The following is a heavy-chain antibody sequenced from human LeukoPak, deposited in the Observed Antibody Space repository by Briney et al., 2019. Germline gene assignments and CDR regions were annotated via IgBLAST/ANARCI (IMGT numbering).Heavy chain of an antibody. CDR3: ARSGTYSSSWRNWFDP. CDR1: GYTFTSYA. Sequence: ASVKVSCKASGYTFTSYAMHWVRQAPGQRLEWMGWINAGNGNTKYSQKFQGRVTITRDTSASTAYMELSSLGSEDTAVYYCARSGTYSSSWRNWFDPWGQGTLVTVSS. J-gene: IGHJ5*02. CDR2: INAGNGNT. V-gene: IGHV1-3*01. D-gene: IGHD6-13*01.